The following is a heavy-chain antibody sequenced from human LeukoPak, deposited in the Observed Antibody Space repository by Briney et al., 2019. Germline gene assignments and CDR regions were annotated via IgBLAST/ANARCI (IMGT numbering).Heavy chain of an antibody. CDR1: GASLSSYY. D-gene: IGHD1-1*01. CDR3: AGEVQGYYY. J-gene: IGHJ4*02. Sequence: PSQTLSLTCTVSGASLSSYYSSWIRQPAGKGLGWIGCIYTSGSPNSNPTFRSRLTMSVATPQKQFSLKLSSVTAADTAVYSCAGEVQGYYYWGQGTLVTVVS. V-gene: IGHV4-4*07. CDR2: IYTSGSP.